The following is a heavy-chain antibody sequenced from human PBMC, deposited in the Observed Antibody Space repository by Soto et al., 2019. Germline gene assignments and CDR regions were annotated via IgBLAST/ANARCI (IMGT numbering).Heavy chain of an antibody. D-gene: IGHD3-10*01. CDR3: ARVSRSHYYGSGSYYGCYYYGMDV. V-gene: IGHV4-34*01. CDR1: GGSFSGYY. Sequence: SETLSLTCAVYGGSFSGYYWSWIRQPPGKGLEWIGEINHSGRTNYNPSLKSRVTISVDTSKNQFSLKLSSVTAADTAVYYCARVSRSHYYGSGSYYGCYYYGMDVWGQGTTVTVSS. CDR2: INHSGRT. J-gene: IGHJ6*02.